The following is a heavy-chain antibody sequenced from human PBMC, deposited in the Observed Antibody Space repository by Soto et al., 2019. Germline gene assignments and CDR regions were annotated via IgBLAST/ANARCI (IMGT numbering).Heavy chain of an antibody. V-gene: IGHV1-69*06. J-gene: IGHJ6*02. Sequence: QVQLVQSGAEMRKPGSSLRFSCKASGGTFSDYAFSWVRQAPGQDLEWMGGIVPRFGSPNYAQKFGGRVTITADTSSSTVYMALSSLRFDDTAVYFCARDRIQLRLGKYSFNGMDVWGQGTTIIVSS. D-gene: IGHD3-16*01. CDR2: IVPRFGSP. CDR1: GGTFSDYA. CDR3: ARDRIQLRLGKYSFNGMDV.